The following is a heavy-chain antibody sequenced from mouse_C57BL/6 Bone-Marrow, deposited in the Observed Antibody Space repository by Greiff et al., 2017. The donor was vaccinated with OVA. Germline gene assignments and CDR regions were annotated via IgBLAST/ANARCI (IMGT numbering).Heavy chain of an antibody. CDR3: ARDPFHYYGSSYWYFDV. V-gene: IGHV3-6*01. CDR2: ISYDGSN. CDR1: GYSIPSGYY. Sequence: VQLQQSGPGLVKPSQSLSLTCSVTGYSIPSGYYWNWIRQFLGNKLEWMGDISYDGSNNYNPSLKNRISITRDTSKNQFFLKLNSVTTEDTATYYCARDPFHYYGSSYWYFDVWGTGTTVTVSS. J-gene: IGHJ1*03. D-gene: IGHD1-1*01.